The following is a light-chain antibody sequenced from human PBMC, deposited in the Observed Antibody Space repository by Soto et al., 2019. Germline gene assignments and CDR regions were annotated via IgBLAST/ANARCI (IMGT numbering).Light chain of an antibody. CDR2: DVS. CDR3: SSYTITSTYV. Sequence: QSVLTQPASVSGSPGQSIDISCTGTSSDDGGFTYVSWFQQHPGIAPKLIIYDVSHRPSGVSDRFSGSKSGNTASLTISWLQAEDEADYYCSSYTITSTYVFGTGTKVTVL. V-gene: IGLV2-14*03. J-gene: IGLJ1*01. CDR1: SSDDGGFTY.